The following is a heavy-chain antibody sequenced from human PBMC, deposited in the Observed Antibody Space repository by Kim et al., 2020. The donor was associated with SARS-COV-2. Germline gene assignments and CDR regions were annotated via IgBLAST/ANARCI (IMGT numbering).Heavy chain of an antibody. V-gene: IGHV3-21*01. CDR2: ISSSSSYI. J-gene: IGHJ4*02. CDR1: GFTFSSYS. CDR3: ARARAQYSSGWYPFDY. D-gene: IGHD6-19*01. Sequence: GGSLRLSCAASGFTFSSYSMNWVRQAPGKGLEWVSSISSSSSYIYYADSVKGRFTISRDNAKNSLYLQMNSLRAEDTAVYYCARARAQYSSGWYPFDYWGQGTLVTVSS.